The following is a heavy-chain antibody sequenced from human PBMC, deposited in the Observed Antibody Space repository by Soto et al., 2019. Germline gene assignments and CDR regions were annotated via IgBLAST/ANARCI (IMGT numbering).Heavy chain of an antibody. Sequence: QVQLQESGPGLVKPSQTLSLTCTVSGGSISSGGYYWSWIRQHPGKGLEWIGYIYYSGSTYYNPSLNSRVTISVDTSKNQFSLKLSSVTAADTAVYYCARTGEYDSSVYYYGILDYWGQGTLVTVSS. CDR2: IYYSGST. V-gene: IGHV4-31*03. J-gene: IGHJ4*02. CDR1: GGSISSGGYY. CDR3: ARTGEYDSSVYYYGILDY. D-gene: IGHD3-22*01.